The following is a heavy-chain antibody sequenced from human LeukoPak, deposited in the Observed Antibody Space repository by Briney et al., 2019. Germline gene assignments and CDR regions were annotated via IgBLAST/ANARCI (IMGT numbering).Heavy chain of an antibody. CDR1: GGSIRSSSYY. CDR3: ARVPDAFDF. V-gene: IGHV4-39*07. CDR2: IYYSGST. Sequence: SETLSLTCIVSGGSIRSSSYYWGWVRQPPGKGLEWIGNIYYSGSTYYNPSLESRVTISVDTSKNQFSLKLSSVTAADTAVYHCARVPDAFDFWGQGTMVTVSS. J-gene: IGHJ3*01.